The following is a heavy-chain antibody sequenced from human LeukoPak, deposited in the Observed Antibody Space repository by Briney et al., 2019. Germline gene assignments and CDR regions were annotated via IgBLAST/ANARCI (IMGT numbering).Heavy chain of an antibody. CDR1: GGSISSSSYY. D-gene: IGHD3-10*01. Sequence: SETLSLTCTVSGGSISSSSYYWGWIRQPPGKGLEWIGSIYYSGSTNYNPSLKSRVTISVDTSKNQFSLKLSSVTAADTAVYYCARRRYGSGSYTGRQRRPNWFDPWGQGTLVTVSS. CDR3: ARRRYGSGSYTGRQRRPNWFDP. V-gene: IGHV4-39*07. J-gene: IGHJ5*02. CDR2: IYYSGST.